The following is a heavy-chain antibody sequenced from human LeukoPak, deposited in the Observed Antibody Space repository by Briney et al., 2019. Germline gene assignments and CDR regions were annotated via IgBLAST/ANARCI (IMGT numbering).Heavy chain of an antibody. CDR3: ARAVSSSWYLFDY. CDR1: GGSISSYY. CDR2: IYYSGST. D-gene: IGHD6-13*01. J-gene: IGHJ4*02. V-gene: IGHV4-59*12. Sequence: TSETLSLTCTVSGGSISSYYWSWIRQPPGKGLEWIGYIYYSGSTNYNPSLKSRVTISVDTSKNQFSLKLSSVTAADTAVYYCARAVSSSWYLFDYWGQGTLVTVSS.